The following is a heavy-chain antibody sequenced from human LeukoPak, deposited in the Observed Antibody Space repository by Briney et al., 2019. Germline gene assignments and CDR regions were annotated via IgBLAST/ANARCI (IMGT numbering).Heavy chain of an antibody. Sequence: PETLSLTCAVSGVSISSDYWGWVRQPAGKGLEWSGRIYTSGSANYNPSPKSRVTMSVDTSKNQFSLKLSSVTAADTAVYYCARDKVGYCSSTSCYGYYYYYYMDVWGKGTTVTVSS. D-gene: IGHD2-2*01. J-gene: IGHJ6*03. CDR3: ARDKVGYCSSTSCYGYYYYYYMDV. CDR1: GVSISSDY. CDR2: IYTSGSA. V-gene: IGHV4-4*07.